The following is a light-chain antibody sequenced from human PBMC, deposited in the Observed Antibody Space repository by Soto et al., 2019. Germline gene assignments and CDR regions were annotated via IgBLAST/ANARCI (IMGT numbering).Light chain of an antibody. CDR1: QGISSS. Sequence: IQLTQSPSSLSASVGDRVTITCRASQGISSSLAWYQQKPGKAPKLLIYAASNLQSGVPSRFSGSGSGTELTLTISSLQPDDFATYYCQHYNSYSEAFGQGTKVDI. V-gene: IGKV1-9*01. CDR3: QHYNSYSEA. CDR2: AAS. J-gene: IGKJ1*01.